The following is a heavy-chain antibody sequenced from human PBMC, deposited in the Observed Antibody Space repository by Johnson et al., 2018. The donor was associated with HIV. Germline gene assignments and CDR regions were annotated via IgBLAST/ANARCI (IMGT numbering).Heavy chain of an antibody. CDR3: VREGSEWLAGENTFDI. J-gene: IGHJ3*02. D-gene: IGHD6-19*01. CDR1: GFTFSSYG. V-gene: IGHV3-30*03. Sequence: QVQLVESGGGVVQPGRSLRLSCVGSGFTFSSYGMHWVRQAPGKGLEWVAVISYDGNNKYYADSVQGRFTISRDNSKNTLYLQMNSLRAEDTAVYYCVREGSEWLAGENTFDIWGQGTMVTVSS. CDR2: ISYDGNNK.